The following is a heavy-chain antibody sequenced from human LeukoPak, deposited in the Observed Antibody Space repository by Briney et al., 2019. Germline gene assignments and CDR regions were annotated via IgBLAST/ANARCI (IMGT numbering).Heavy chain of an antibody. CDR1: GGSFSGYY. V-gene: IGHV4-34*01. D-gene: IGHD1-26*01. CDR3: ARGSGSYYYYYYMDV. J-gene: IGHJ6*03. Sequence: SETLSLTCAVYGGSFSGYYWSWIRQPPGKGLEWIGEINHSGSTNYNPSLKSRVTISVDTSKNQFSLKLSSATAADTAVYYCARGSGSYYYYYYMDVWGKGTTVTVSS. CDR2: INHSGST.